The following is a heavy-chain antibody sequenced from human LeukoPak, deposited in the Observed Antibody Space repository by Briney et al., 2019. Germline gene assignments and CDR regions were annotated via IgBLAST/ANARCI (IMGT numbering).Heavy chain of an antibody. CDR2: ISAYNGNT. Sequence: ASVKVSCKASGYTFTSYGISWVRQAPGQGLEWMGWISAYNGNTNYAQKLQGRVTMTTDTSTSTAYMELRSLRSDDTAVYYCAKAHLTYGGKKVDYWGQGTLVTVSS. CDR3: AKAHLTYGGKKVDY. D-gene: IGHD4-23*01. CDR1: GYTFTSYG. J-gene: IGHJ4*02. V-gene: IGHV1-18*01.